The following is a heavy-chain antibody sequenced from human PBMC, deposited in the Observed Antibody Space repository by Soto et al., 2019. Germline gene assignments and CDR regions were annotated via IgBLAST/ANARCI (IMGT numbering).Heavy chain of an antibody. D-gene: IGHD5-12*01. Sequence: GGSLRLSCAASGFTFSSYAMSWVRQAPGKGLEWVSYISSSSSTIYYADSVKGRFTISRDNAKNSLYLQMNSLRAEDTAVYYCARGLAPGRDGYNTGDYWGQGTLVTVSS. CDR2: ISSSSSTI. V-gene: IGHV3-48*01. CDR3: ARGLAPGRDGYNTGDY. CDR1: GFTFSSYA. J-gene: IGHJ4*02.